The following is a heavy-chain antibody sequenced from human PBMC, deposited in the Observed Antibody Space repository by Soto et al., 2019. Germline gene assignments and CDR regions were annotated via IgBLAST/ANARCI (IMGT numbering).Heavy chain of an antibody. CDR2: IGPDGSQR. CDR1: GFTLSNYW. CDR3: ARNTLG. V-gene: IGHV3-7*05. D-gene: IGHD3-16*01. Sequence: EVQLVESGGGLVQPGGSLRLSCTASGFTLSNYWMSWARQTPGKGLEWVANIGPDGSQRSYVDSVNGRFTISRDNAKSSLYLQMSSLRAEDTAVYYCARNTLGWGQGTLVTVSS. J-gene: IGHJ4*02.